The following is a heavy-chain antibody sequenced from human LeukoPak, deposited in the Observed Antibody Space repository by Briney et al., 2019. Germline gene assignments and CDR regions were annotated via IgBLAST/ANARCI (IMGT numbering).Heavy chain of an antibody. CDR2: IMTIFGSA. J-gene: IGHJ4*02. CDR3: ARTLSLDGYNHFDF. Sequence: GASVKVSCKVSGYSFNSYAINWVRQAPGQGLEWMGGIMTIFGSANYAQKFQGRLTITADESTSTTYMELSSLRSEDTAVCYCARTLSLDGYNHFDFWGQGTLVTVSS. CDR1: GYSFNSYA. V-gene: IGHV1-69*13. D-gene: IGHD5-24*01.